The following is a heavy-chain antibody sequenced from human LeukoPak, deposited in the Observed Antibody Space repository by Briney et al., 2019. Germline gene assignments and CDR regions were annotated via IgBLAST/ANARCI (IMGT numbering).Heavy chain of an antibody. CDR3: TTGITMVRGVIHLIDY. D-gene: IGHD3-10*01. V-gene: IGHV3-15*01. J-gene: IGHJ4*02. CDR2: IKSKTDGGTT. Sequence: GGSLRLSCVVSGFTFSNAWMSWVRQAPGKGLEWVGRIKSKTDGGTTDYAAPVKGRFTISRDDSKNTLYLQMNSLKTEDTAVYYCTTGITMVRGVIHLIDYWGQGTLVTVSS. CDR1: GFTFSNAW.